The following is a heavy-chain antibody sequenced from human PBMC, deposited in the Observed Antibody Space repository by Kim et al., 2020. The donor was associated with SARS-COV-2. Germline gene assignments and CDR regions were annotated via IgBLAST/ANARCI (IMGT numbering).Heavy chain of an antibody. J-gene: IGHJ5*02. V-gene: IGHV1-2*06. CDR2: INPNSGGT. D-gene: IGHD2-15*01. Sequence: ASVKVSCKASGYTFTGYYMHWVRRAPGQGLEWMGRINPNSGGTNYAQKFQGRVTMTRDTSISTAYMELSRLRSDDTAVYYCARDGCSGGSCYSWWFDPWGHGTLVTVSS. CDR1: GYTFTGYY. CDR3: ARDGCSGGSCYSWWFDP.